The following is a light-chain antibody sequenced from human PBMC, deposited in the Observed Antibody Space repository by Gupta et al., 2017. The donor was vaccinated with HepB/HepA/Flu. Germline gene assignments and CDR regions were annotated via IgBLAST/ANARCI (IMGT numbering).Light chain of an antibody. V-gene: IGLV3-1*01. J-gene: IGLJ2*01. CDR3: QAWDSSTEV. CDR1: KLGDKY. CDR2: KDS. Sequence: SYELTQPPSVSVSPGQTASITCSGDKLGDKYACWYQQKPGQYPVLVIYKDSKRPAGVPERFSGSNSGTTATLTMRGTQARDEDDYYCQAWDSSTEVFGGGTKLTVL.